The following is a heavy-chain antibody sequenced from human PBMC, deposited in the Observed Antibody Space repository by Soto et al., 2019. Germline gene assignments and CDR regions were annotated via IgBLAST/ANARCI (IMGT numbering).Heavy chain of an antibody. CDR1: GGSITSGSDF. CDR3: TRDFARHDICSRYFGEGLALPYGMDV. D-gene: IGHD3-3*01. Sequence: HAQLQEAGPGLVQPSQPLSLTCTVPGGSITSGSDFWSWIRQPQETALEWGWHIHNRGSTLYNPYLRHRLSVSVHTSNEQYALRVMSLNAEDTAVYYCTRDFARHDICSRYFGEGLALPYGMDVCGQG. J-gene: IGHJ6*02. CDR2: IHNRGST. V-gene: IGHV4-31*03.